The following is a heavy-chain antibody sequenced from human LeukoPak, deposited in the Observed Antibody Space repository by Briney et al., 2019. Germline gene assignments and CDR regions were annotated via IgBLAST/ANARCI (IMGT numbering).Heavy chain of an antibody. CDR3: ARGYSYGYFDY. D-gene: IGHD5-18*01. CDR1: GGSISSGSYY. V-gene: IGHV4-61*02. J-gene: IGHJ4*02. Sequence: SETLSLTCTVSGGSISSGSYYWSWIRQPAGKGLEWIGRIYTSGSTNYNPSLKSRVTISVDTSKNQFSLKLSSVTAADTAVYYCARGYSYGYFDYWGQGTLVTVSP. CDR2: IYTSGST.